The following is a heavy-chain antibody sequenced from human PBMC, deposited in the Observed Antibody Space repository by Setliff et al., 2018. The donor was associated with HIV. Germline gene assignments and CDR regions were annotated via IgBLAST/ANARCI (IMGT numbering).Heavy chain of an antibody. CDR3: AREDTVTTAFDI. Sequence: SETLSLTCAVSGYSISSGYFWGWIRQPPGKGLEWIGSIYHSGSTYYNPSLKSRVTISVDTSKNQFSLKLSSVTAADTAVYYCAREDTVTTAFDIWGQGTMVTVSS. CDR1: GYSISSGYF. V-gene: IGHV4-38-2*02. CDR2: IYHSGST. D-gene: IGHD4-4*01. J-gene: IGHJ3*02.